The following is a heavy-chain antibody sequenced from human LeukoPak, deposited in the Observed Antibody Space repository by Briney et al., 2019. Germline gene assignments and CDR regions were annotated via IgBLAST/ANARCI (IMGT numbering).Heavy chain of an antibody. V-gene: IGHV4-4*07. J-gene: IGHJ5*02. CDR1: GGSISSYY. CDR3: ARSKWGRGVPRDWFDP. Sequence: SETLSLTCTVSGGSISSYYWSWIRQPAGKGLEWIGRIYTSGSTNYNPSLKSRVTMSVDTSKNQFSLKLSSVTAADTAVYYCARSKWGRGVPRDWFDPWGQGTLVTVSS. D-gene: IGHD3-10*01. CDR2: IYTSGST.